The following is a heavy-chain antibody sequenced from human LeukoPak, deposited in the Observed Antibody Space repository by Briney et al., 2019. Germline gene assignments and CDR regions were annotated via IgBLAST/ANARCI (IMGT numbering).Heavy chain of an antibody. CDR1: GGSISSGSYC. Sequence: SETLSLTCTVSGGSISSGSYCWSWIRQPAGKGLEWIGRIYTSGSTNYNPSLKSRVTISVDTSKNQFSLKLSSVTAADTAVYYCARDWGDGYNYVYWYFDLWGRGTLVTVSS. CDR3: ARDWGDGYNYVYWYFDL. J-gene: IGHJ2*01. V-gene: IGHV4-61*02. D-gene: IGHD5-24*01. CDR2: IYTSGST.